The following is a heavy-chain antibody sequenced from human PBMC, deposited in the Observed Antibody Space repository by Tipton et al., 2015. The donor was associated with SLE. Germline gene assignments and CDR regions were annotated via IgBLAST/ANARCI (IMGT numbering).Heavy chain of an antibody. D-gene: IGHD6-13*01. CDR1: GGSMRNYY. CDR3: TRSLYNTNWFWFDP. Sequence: LRLSCTVSGGSMRNYYWSWIRQPPGKGLEWIGDVHKSGTTNYNPSLKSRVTISLGTSTNQFSLRLSSVTAADTAVYFCTRSLYNTNWFWFDPWGQGTLVIVSS. V-gene: IGHV4-59*01. CDR2: VHKSGTT. J-gene: IGHJ5*02.